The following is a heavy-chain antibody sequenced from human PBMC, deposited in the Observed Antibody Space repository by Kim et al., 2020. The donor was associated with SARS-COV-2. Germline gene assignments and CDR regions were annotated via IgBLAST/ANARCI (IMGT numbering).Heavy chain of an antibody. J-gene: IGHJ6*02. V-gene: IGHV3-48*02. CDR1: GFIFSSYS. Sequence: GGSLRLSCAASGFIFSSYSMDWVRQAPGKGLQWVSYISSSTSTIYYADSVKGRFTISRDNAGNSLYLQMNSLRDEDTAVYYCARVGRSSYSMDGWGQGTTLTVSS. D-gene: IGHD2-15*01. CDR3: ARVGRSSYSMDG. CDR2: ISSSTSTI.